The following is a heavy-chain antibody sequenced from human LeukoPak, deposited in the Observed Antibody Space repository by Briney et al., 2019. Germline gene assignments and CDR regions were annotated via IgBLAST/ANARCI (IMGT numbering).Heavy chain of an antibody. D-gene: IGHD5-18*01. CDR2: ISSSDTQV. J-gene: IGHJ5*02. CDR1: GFTFTSYD. V-gene: IGHV3-21*04. CDR3: AKILVTYNWFDP. Sequence: GGSLRLSCAASGFTFTSYDMNWVRQAPGKGLEWLSLISSSDTQVYYADSVKGRFTISRDNAKKTLYLQMNSLRAEDTAVYYCAKILVTYNWFDPWGQGTLVTVSS.